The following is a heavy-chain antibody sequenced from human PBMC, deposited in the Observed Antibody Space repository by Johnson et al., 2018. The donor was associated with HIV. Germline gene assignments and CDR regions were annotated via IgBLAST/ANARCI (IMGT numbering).Heavy chain of an antibody. J-gene: IGHJ3*02. CDR3: ARGGGGYAYDAFDI. CDR2: IYSGGST. V-gene: IGHV3-53*01. D-gene: IGHD5-12*01. CDR1: GFTVSSNY. Sequence: VHLVESGGGLLKPGGSLRLSCAASGFTVSSNYMSWVRQAPGKGLEWVSVIYSGGSTYYADSVTGRFTISRDNSKNTLYLQMNSLRAEDTAVYYCARGGGGYAYDAFDIWGQGTMVTVSS.